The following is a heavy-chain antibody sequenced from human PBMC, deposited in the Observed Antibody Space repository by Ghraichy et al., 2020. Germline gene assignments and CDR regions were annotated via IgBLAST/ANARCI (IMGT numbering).Heavy chain of an antibody. V-gene: IGHV4-39*01. J-gene: IGHJ2*01. D-gene: IGHD2-21*02. CDR3: ARPKGVTNWYFDL. CDR1: GGSISSSSYY. CDR2: IYYSGST. Sequence: SQTLSLTCTVSGGSISSSSYYWGWIRQPPGKGLEWIGSIYYSGSTYYKPSLKSRVTISVDTSKNQFSLKLSSVTAADTAVYYCARPKGVTNWYFDLWGRGTLVTVSS.